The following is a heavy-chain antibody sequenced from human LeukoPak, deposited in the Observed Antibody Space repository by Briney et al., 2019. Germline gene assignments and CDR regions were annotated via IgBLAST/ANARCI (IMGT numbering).Heavy chain of an antibody. CDR3: ARPYYDLWSGYYNEMSWFDP. CDR1: GGSISSSIYY. CDR2: IYYSGST. Sequence: PSETLSLTCTVSGGSISSSIYYWGWIRQPPGKGLEWIGSIYYSGSTYYNPSLKSRVTISVDTSKNQFSLKLSSVTAADTAVYYCARPYYDLWSGYYNEMSWFDPWGQGTLVTVSS. J-gene: IGHJ5*02. D-gene: IGHD3-3*01. V-gene: IGHV4-39*07.